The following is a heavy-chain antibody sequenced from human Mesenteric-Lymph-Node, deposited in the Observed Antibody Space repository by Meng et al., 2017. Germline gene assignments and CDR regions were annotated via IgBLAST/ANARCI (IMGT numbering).Heavy chain of an antibody. CDR3: AKEVEGGPSPLDC. J-gene: IGHJ4*02. CDR1: GFTFSGYA. Sequence: GESLKISCAASGFTFSGYAMSWVRQAPGKGLEWVSGISNGGTYYADSVKGRFTISRDNSISTLYLQMNSLRDEDTAVYYCAKEVEGGPSPLDCWGRGTVVTVSS. D-gene: IGHD3-16*01. V-gene: IGHV3-23*01. CDR2: ISNGGT.